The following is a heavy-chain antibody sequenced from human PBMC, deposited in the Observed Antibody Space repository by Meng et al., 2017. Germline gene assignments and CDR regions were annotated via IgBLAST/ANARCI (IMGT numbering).Heavy chain of an antibody. CDR3: ARYSVVSTLRADY. D-gene: IGHD2-2*01. CDR2: IHSSGSTV. V-gene: IGHV3-48*03. J-gene: IGHJ4*02. Sequence: GGSLRLSCAASGFTFSSYEMNWVRQAPGKGLEWISYIHSSGSTVEYADSVKGRFTTARDNAENSLYLQMNSLRVEDTAVYYCARYSVVSTLRADYWGRGTLVTVS. CDR1: GFTFSSYE.